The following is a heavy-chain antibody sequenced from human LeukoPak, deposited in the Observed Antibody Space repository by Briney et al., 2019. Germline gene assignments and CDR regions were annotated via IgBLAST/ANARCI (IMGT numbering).Heavy chain of an antibody. J-gene: IGHJ3*02. D-gene: IGHD3-16*01. CDR1: GFTFSSYS. CDR3: ARARPGYLWGEGAFDI. CDR2: ISSSSSYI. V-gene: IGHV3-21*01. Sequence: KTGGSLRLSCAASGFTFSSYSMNWVRQAPGKGREWVSSISSSSSYIYYADSVKGRFTISRDNAKNSLYLQMNSLRAEDTAVYYCARARPGYLWGEGAFDIWGQGTMVTVSS.